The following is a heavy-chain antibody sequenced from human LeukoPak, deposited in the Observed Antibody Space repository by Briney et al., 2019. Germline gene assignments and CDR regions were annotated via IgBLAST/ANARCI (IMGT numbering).Heavy chain of an antibody. J-gene: IGHJ4*02. CDR1: GFTFSSYA. Sequence: TGGSLRLSCAASGFTFSSYAMSWVRKAPGKGLEWVSHITASGTAMFYADSVKGRFTISRDNAKNSLYLQMNSLRDEDTAVYYCARAGSGSYRHDCWGQGTLVTVSS. V-gene: IGHV3-48*02. D-gene: IGHD3-10*01. CDR3: ARAGSGSYRHDC. CDR2: ITASGTAM.